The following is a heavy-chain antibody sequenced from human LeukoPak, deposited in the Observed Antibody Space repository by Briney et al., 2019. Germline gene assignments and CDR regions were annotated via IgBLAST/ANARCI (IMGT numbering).Heavy chain of an antibody. CDR3: ARVNTLGVPSP. V-gene: IGHV4-39*01. CDR2: IFYSGTT. D-gene: IGHD3-16*01. CDR1: GGPISSSDYY. J-gene: IGHJ5*02. Sequence: TSETLSLTCTVSGGPISSSDYYWGWIRQPPGKGLEWIASIFYSGTTHYNPSHQSRVTMSVDTSKNQFSLKLSSVTAADTAVYYCARVNTLGVPSPWGQGILVTVSS.